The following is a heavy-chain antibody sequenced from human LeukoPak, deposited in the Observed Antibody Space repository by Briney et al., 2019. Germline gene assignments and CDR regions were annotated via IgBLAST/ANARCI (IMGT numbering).Heavy chain of an antibody. CDR2: ISSSSSYI. J-gene: IGHJ3*02. CDR3: AKGPVGELSSLNAFDI. D-gene: IGHD3-16*02. CDR1: GFTFSSYS. V-gene: IGHV3-21*04. Sequence: PGGSLRLSCAASGFTFSSYSMNWVRQAPGKGLEWVSSISSSSSYIYYADSVKGRFTISRDNAKNSLYLQMNSLRAEDMALYYCAKGPVGELSSLNAFDIWGQGTMVTVSS.